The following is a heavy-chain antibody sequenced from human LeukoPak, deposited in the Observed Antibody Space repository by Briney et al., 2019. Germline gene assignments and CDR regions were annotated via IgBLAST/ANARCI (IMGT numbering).Heavy chain of an antibody. CDR2: IYPSSGDI. Sequence: AASVKVSCMASGYTFTGHYMHWVRQAPGQGLEWMGWIYPSSGDIDYSQIFQGRVTMTRDTSIITAYMELSRLRSDDTAVYYCARAAIAVAGDYHYHYMDVWGKGTTVTVSS. V-gene: IGHV1-2*02. CDR1: GYTFTGHY. CDR3: ARAAIAVAGDYHYHYMDV. J-gene: IGHJ6*03. D-gene: IGHD6-19*01.